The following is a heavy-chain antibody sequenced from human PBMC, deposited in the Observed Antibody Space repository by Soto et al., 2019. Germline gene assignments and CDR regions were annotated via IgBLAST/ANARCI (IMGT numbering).Heavy chain of an antibody. CDR3: ARDKGPLYCSSTSCYEDYYYYMDV. J-gene: IGHJ6*03. Sequence: GGSLRLSCAASGFTFSSYSMNWVRQAPGKGLEWVSSISSSSYIYYAGSVKGRFTISRDNAKNSLYLQMNSLRAEDTAVYYCARDKGPLYCSSTSCYEDYYYYMDVWGKGTTVTVSS. D-gene: IGHD2-2*01. CDR2: ISSSSYI. V-gene: IGHV3-21*01. CDR1: GFTFSSYS.